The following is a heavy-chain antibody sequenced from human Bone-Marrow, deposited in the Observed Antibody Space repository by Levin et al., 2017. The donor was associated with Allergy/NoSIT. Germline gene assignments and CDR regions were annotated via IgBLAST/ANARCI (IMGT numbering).Heavy chain of an antibody. CDR3: ARDRLPLLGYCSGGSCSDGANVYYYYGMDV. CDR1: GFTFSSYG. V-gene: IGHV3-33*01. J-gene: IGHJ6*02. Sequence: GESLKISCAASGFTFSSYGMHWVRQAPGKGLEWVAVIWYDGSNKYYADSVKGRFTISRDNSKNTLYLQMNSLRAEDTAVYYCARDRLPLLGYCSGGSCSDGANVYYYYGMDVWGQGTTVTVSS. CDR2: IWYDGSNK. D-gene: IGHD2-15*01.